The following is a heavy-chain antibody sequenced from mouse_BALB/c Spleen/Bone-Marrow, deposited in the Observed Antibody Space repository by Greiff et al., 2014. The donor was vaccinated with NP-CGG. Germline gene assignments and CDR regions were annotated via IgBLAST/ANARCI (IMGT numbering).Heavy chain of an antibody. V-gene: IGHV5-17*02. CDR1: GFTFSSFG. CDR3: ARRYRYDYFDY. CDR2: ISSGSSTI. Sequence: EVKLEESGGGLVQPGRSRKLSCAASGFTFSSFGMHWVRQAPEKGLEWVAYISSGSSTIYYADTVKGRFTISRDNPKNTLFLEMTSLRSEDTAKYYCARRYRYDYFDYWGQGTTLTVSS. J-gene: IGHJ2*01. D-gene: IGHD2-14*01.